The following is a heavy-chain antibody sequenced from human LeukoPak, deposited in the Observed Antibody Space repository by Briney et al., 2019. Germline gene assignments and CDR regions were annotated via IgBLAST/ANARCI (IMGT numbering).Heavy chain of an antibody. CDR2: IYYSGST. V-gene: IGHV4-59*01. Sequence: SETLSLTCTVSGGSISSYYWSWIRQPPGKGLEWIGYIYYSGSTNYNPSLKSRVTISVDTSKNQFSLKLSSVTAADTAVYYCARAARVVPAAIGAFGIWGQGTMVTVSS. J-gene: IGHJ3*02. CDR1: GGSISSYY. CDR3: ARAARVVPAAIGAFGI. D-gene: IGHD2-2*01.